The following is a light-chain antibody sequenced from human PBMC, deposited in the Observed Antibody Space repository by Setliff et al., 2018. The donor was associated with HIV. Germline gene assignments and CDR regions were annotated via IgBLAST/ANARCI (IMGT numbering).Light chain of an antibody. J-gene: IGLJ3*02. CDR3: HSHDSSLNSPL. CDR1: SSNIGAGYD. Sequence: QSALPQPSSVSGAPGQRLTISCTGSSSNIGAGYDVHWYQQVPGKAPKLVMYGNNNRPSGVPDRFSGSKSGTSASLAITGLQAEDEAHYYCHSHDSSLNSPLFGGGTKVTVL. CDR2: GNN. V-gene: IGLV1-40*01.